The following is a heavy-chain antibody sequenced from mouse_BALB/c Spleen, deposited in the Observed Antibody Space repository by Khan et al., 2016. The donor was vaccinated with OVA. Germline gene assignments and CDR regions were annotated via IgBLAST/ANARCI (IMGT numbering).Heavy chain of an antibody. CDR2: IDPANGNT. D-gene: IGHD2-1*01. J-gene: IGHJ1*01. CDR3: ARRGNHWYFDV. CDR1: GFNIKDTY. V-gene: IGHV14-3*02. Sequence: VQLQQSGAELVKPGASVKLSCTASGFNIKDTYMHWVKQRPEQGLEWTGRIDPANGNTKYDPKFQGKATITADTSSNTAYLQLSSLTSEDTAVYYCARRGNHWYFDVWGAGTTVTVSS.